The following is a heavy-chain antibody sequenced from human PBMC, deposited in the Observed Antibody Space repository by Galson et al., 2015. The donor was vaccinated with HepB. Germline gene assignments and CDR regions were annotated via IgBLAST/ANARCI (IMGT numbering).Heavy chain of an antibody. D-gene: IGHD4-11*01. CDR2: ISAYNGNT. Sequence: QSGAEVKKPGASVKVSCKASGYTFTSYGISWVRQAPGQGLEWMGWISAYNGNTNYAQKLQGRVTMTTDTSTSTAYMELRSLRSDDTAVYYCARRDYSNNYYYYGMDVWGQGTTVTVSS. V-gene: IGHV1-18*04. CDR1: GYTFTSYG. CDR3: ARRDYSNNYYYYGMDV. J-gene: IGHJ6*02.